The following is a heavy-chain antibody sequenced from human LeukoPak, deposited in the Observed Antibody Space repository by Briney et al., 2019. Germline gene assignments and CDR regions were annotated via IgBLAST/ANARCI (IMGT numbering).Heavy chain of an antibody. J-gene: IGHJ4*02. CDR2: IKQGGSEK. CDR3: ARELWAFGELLVDY. CDR1: GFTFSSYW. D-gene: IGHD3-10*01. V-gene: IGHV3-7*01. Sequence: GGSLRLSCAASGFTFSSYWRSWVRQAPGKGLEWVANIKQGGSEKYYVDSVKGRFTISRDNAKNSLYLHMNSLRAEDTAVYYCARELWAFGELLVDYWGQGTLVTVSS.